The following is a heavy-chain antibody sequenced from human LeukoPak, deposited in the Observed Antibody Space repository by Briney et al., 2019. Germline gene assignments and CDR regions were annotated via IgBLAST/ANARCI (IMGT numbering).Heavy chain of an antibody. CDR1: GGSISSSSYY. CDR2: IYYSGST. D-gene: IGHD5-18*01. J-gene: IGHJ4*02. Sequence: SETLSLTCTVSGGSISSSSYYWGWIGQPPGKGLEWIGSIYYSGSTYYNPSLKSRVTISVDTSKNQFSLKLSSVTAADTAVYYCARRTVDTAMGNDYWGQGTLVTVSS. V-gene: IGHV4-39*01. CDR3: ARRTVDTAMGNDY.